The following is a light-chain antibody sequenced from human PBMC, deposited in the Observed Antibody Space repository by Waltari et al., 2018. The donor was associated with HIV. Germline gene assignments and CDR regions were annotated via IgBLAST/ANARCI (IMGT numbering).Light chain of an antibody. J-gene: IGKJ3*01. CDR2: SAS. CDR3: QQSYSTPVT. V-gene: IGKV1-39*01. Sequence: DIQMTQSPSSLSASVGDRVSITCRASQSISSYLNWYQQKPGKVPKLLIYSASTLQSGVPSRFSGSGSGTDFTLTISSLQPEDFATYYCQQSYSTPVTFGPGTEVEIK. CDR1: QSISSY.